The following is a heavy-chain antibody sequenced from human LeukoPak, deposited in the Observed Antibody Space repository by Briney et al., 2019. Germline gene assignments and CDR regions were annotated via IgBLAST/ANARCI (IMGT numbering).Heavy chain of an antibody. J-gene: IGHJ4*02. V-gene: IGHV1-69*04. D-gene: IGHD6-13*01. Sequence: ASVKVSCKASGGTFSSYAISWVRQAPGQGLEWMGRIIPILGIANYAQKFQGRVTITADKSTSTAYMELSRLRSDDTAVYYCAREVVAAAGTEPWGQGTLVTVSS. CDR2: IIPILGIA. CDR1: GGTFSSYA. CDR3: AREVVAAAGTEP.